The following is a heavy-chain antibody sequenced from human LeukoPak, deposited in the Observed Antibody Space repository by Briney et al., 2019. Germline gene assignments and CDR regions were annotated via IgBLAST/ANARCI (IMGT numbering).Heavy chain of an antibody. CDR3: AKFLPTHIVVANYYFDY. Sequence: GGSLRLSCAASGFTFSSYAMSWVRQAPGKGLEWVSAISGSGGSTYYADSVKGRFTISRDDSKNTLYLQMNSLRAEDTAVYYCAKFLPTHIVVANYYFDYWGQGTLVTVSS. J-gene: IGHJ4*02. D-gene: IGHD2-21*01. V-gene: IGHV3-23*01. CDR2: ISGSGGST. CDR1: GFTFSSYA.